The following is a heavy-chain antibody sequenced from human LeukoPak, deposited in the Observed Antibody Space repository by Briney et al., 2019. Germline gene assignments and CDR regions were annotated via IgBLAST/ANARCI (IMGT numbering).Heavy chain of an antibody. CDR2: INPSGGST. V-gene: IGHV1-46*01. CDR1: GYTFTSYY. J-gene: IGHJ5*02. CDR3: ARDNSVRDEAWWFNR. D-gene: IGHD5-24*01. Sequence: ASVKVSCKASGYTFTSYYMHWVPHAPGQGLEWMGIINPSGGSTSYAQKFQGRVTMTRDSSTSTVYMELSRLRSEDTAVYYCARDNSVRDEAWWFNRWSQGTLVTVSS.